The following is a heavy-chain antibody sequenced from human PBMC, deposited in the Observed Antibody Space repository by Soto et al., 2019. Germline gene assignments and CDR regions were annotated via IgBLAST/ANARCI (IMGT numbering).Heavy chain of an antibody. V-gene: IGHV4-59*01. CDR1: GGSISSYY. CDR3: ARVVGPRIGYDSRARADENCFCP. CDR2: IYYSGST. Sequence: SETLSLTCTVSGGSISSYYWSWIRQPPGKGLEWIGYIYYSGSTNYNPSLKSRVTISVDTSKNQFSLKLSSVTAADTAVYYCARVVGPRIGYDSRARADENCFCPWGQGTLVTVSS. D-gene: IGHD5-12*01. J-gene: IGHJ5*02.